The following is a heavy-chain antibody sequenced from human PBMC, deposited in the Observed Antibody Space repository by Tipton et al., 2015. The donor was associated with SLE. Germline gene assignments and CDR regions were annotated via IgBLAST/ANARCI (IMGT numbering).Heavy chain of an antibody. V-gene: IGHV3-48*04. CDR3: ARDPSVAGPRLWYFDL. CDR2: ISSSGSTI. J-gene: IGHJ2*01. D-gene: IGHD6-19*01. Sequence: SLRLSCAASGFTFSSYAMSWVRQAPGKGLEWVSYISSSGSTIYYADSVKGRFTISRDNAKNSLYLQMNSLRAEDTAVYYCARDPSVAGPRLWYFDLWGRGTLVTVSS. CDR1: GFTFSSYA.